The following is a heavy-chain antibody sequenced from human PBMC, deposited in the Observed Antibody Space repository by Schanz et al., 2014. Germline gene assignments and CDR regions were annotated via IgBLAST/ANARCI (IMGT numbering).Heavy chain of an antibody. CDR2: IKSNTDGGTT. J-gene: IGHJ5*02. V-gene: IGHV3-15*01. CDR3: ASMATIPRNWFDP. CDR1: GFTFTNAW. D-gene: IGHD2-2*02. Sequence: EVELVESGGGLVKPGGSLRLSCVVSGFTFTNAWMSWVRQAPGKGLEWVGRIKSNTDGGTTDYATPVKGRFTISRDDSRNTLYLQMNSLKSEDTAVYYCASMATIPRNWFDPWGQGTLVTVSS.